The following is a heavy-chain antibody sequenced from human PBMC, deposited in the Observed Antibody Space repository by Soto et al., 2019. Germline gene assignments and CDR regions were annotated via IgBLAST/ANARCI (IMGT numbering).Heavy chain of an antibody. J-gene: IGHJ4*02. Sequence: GGSLRLSCAASGFTFSSYAMSWVRQAPGKGLEWVSAISGSGGSTYYADSVKGRFTISRDNSKNTLYLQMNSLRAEDTAAYYCAKEVRYYYGSGSYYNVYFDYWGQGTLVTVSS. CDR1: GFTFSSYA. D-gene: IGHD3-10*01. CDR3: AKEVRYYYGSGSYYNVYFDY. V-gene: IGHV3-23*01. CDR2: ISGSGGST.